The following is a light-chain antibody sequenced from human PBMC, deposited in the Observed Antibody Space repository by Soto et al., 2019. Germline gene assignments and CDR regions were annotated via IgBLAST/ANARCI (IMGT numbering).Light chain of an antibody. CDR2: DAS. CDR3: QQYDNLLRT. V-gene: IGKV1-33*01. Sequence: DIQMTQSPSSLSASVGDRVTITCQASQDISNYLNWYQQKPGKAPKLLIYDASNLETGVASRFSGSGSGTDFTFTISSLQPEDIATYYCQQYDNLLRTFGQWTKVEIK. J-gene: IGKJ1*01. CDR1: QDISNY.